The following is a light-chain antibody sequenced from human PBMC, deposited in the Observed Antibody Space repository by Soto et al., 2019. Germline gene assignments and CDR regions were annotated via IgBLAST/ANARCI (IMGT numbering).Light chain of an antibody. Sequence: EIVMTQSPATLSVSPGEGATLSCRASQSVSSNLAWYRQKPGQAPRLLIYGASTRATGIPARFSGSGSGTEFILTINSLQSEDFAVYYCQQYNNWPPLTFGGGTKVEIK. CDR2: GAS. CDR1: QSVSSN. V-gene: IGKV3-15*01. J-gene: IGKJ4*01. CDR3: QQYNNWPPLT.